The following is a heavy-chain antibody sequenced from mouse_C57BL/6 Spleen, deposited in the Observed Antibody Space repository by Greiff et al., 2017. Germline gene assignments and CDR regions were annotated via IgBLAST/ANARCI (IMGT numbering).Heavy chain of an antibody. D-gene: IGHD2-1*01. V-gene: IGHV1-5*01. CDR3: TSENYYGNSFAY. Sequence: EVQLQQSGTVLARPGASVKMSCKTSGYTFTSYWMHWVKQRPGQGLEWIGAIYPGNSDTSYNQKFKGKAKLTAVTSASTAYMELSSLTNEDSAVYYCTSENYYGNSFAYWGQGTLVTVSA. J-gene: IGHJ3*01. CDR2: IYPGNSDT. CDR1: GYTFTSYW.